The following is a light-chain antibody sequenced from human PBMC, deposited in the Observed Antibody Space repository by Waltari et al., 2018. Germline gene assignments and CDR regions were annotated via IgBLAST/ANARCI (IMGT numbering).Light chain of an antibody. V-gene: IGKV3-20*01. CDR3: QHYVRLPAT. Sequence: EIVFTQSPGTLSLSPGEKATLSCRASQSVRGSLAWSQQKAGQAPRLLIYGASSRATGIPDRFSGGGSGTDFSLTISRLEPEDFAVYYCQHYVRLPATFGQGTKVEI. J-gene: IGKJ1*01. CDR1: QSVRGS. CDR2: GAS.